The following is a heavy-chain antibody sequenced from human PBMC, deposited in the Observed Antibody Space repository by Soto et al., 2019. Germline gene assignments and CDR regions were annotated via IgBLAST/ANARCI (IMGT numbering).Heavy chain of an antibody. CDR1: GFTFSSYG. J-gene: IGHJ4*02. CDR2: ISYDGRNK. Sequence: QVQLVESGGGVVQPGRSLRLSCAASGFTFSSYGIHWVRQAPGKGLEWVAVISYDGRNKYYADSVKGRFIISRDNSKNTLYLQMNSLRAEDTAVYYCAKDELAHSSGSDYWGQGTLVTVSS. V-gene: IGHV3-30*18. CDR3: AKDELAHSSGSDY. D-gene: IGHD6-19*01.